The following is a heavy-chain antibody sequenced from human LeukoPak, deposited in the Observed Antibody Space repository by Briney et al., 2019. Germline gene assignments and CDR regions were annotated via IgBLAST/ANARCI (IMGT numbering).Heavy chain of an antibody. D-gene: IGHD5-24*01. Sequence: SETLSLTCTVSGGSISSYYWSWIRQPPGKGLEWIGYIYYSGSTNHNPSLKSRVTISVDTSKNQFSLKLSSVTAADTAVYYCAGEEIRSWFDPWGQGTLVTVSS. CDR1: GGSISSYY. J-gene: IGHJ5*02. CDR2: IYYSGST. V-gene: IGHV4-59*01. CDR3: AGEEIRSWFDP.